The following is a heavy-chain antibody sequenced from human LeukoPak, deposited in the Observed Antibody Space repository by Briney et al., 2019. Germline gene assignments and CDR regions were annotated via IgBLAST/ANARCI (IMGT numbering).Heavy chain of an antibody. CDR2: IFYSGST. CDR1: GGSIGSSSYY. D-gene: IGHD6-6*01. J-gene: IGHJ4*02. CDR3: ARDLTRLAARQPFGY. V-gene: IGHV4-39*07. Sequence: SETLSLTCTVSGGSIGSSSYYWGWVRQPPGKGLEWIGSIFYSGSTYYNPSLKSRVTISVDTSKNQFSLKLSSVTAADTAVYYCARDLTRLAARQPFGYWGQGTLVTVSS.